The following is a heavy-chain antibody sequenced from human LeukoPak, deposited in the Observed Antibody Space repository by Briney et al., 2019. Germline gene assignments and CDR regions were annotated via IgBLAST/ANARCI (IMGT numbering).Heavy chain of an antibody. Sequence: SVKVSCKASGGTFSSYTISWVRQAPGQGLEWMGRIIPILGIANYAQKFQGRVTITADKSTSTAYMGLSSLRSEDTAVYYCARDIDIVVVPAAMGSWFDPWGQGTLVTVSS. D-gene: IGHD2-2*01. V-gene: IGHV1-69*04. J-gene: IGHJ5*02. CDR1: GGTFSSYT. CDR2: IIPILGIA. CDR3: ARDIDIVVVPAAMGSWFDP.